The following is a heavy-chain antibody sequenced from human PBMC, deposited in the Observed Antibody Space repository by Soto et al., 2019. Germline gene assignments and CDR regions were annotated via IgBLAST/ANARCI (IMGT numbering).Heavy chain of an antibody. Sequence: GGSLRLSCAASGFTFSSYWMSWVRQAPGKGLEWVANIKQDGSEKYYVDSVKGRFTISRDNAKNSLYLQMNSLRAEDTAVYYCARDAPYYDFWSGYQPTNWFDPWGQGTLVTVSS. D-gene: IGHD3-3*01. V-gene: IGHV3-7*01. CDR3: ARDAPYYDFWSGYQPTNWFDP. CDR1: GFTFSSYW. CDR2: IKQDGSEK. J-gene: IGHJ5*02.